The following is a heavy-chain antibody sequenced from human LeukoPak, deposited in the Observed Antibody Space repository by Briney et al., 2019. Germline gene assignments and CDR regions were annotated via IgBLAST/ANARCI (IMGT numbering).Heavy chain of an antibody. Sequence: VGSLRLSCAASGFTFSDYYMSWIRQAPGKGLEWVSYISSSGSTIYYADSVKGRFTISRDNAKNSLYLQMNSLRAEDTAVFYCARDIDYVWGSYRGPVDYWGQGTLVTVSS. CDR1: GFTFSDYY. CDR2: ISSSGSTI. J-gene: IGHJ4*02. V-gene: IGHV3-11*01. D-gene: IGHD3-16*02. CDR3: ARDIDYVWGSYRGPVDY.